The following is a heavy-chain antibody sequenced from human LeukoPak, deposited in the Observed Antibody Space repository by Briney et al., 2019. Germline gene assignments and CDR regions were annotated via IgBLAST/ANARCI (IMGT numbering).Heavy chain of an antibody. Sequence: PGGSLRLSCAASGFAFSNYGMHWVRQAPGKGLEWVAVIWYDGSNKYYADSVKGRFTISRDNSMNTLYLQMDSLGAEDTAVYYCAKDREEDYYDSSGYWDYWGQGTLVTVSS. J-gene: IGHJ4*02. V-gene: IGHV3-33*06. CDR2: IWYDGSNK. D-gene: IGHD3-22*01. CDR3: AKDREEDYYDSSGYWDY. CDR1: GFAFSNYG.